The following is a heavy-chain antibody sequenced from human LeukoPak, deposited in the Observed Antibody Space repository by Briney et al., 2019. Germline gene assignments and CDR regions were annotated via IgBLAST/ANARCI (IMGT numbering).Heavy chain of an antibody. J-gene: IGHJ6*03. V-gene: IGHV1-69*13. CDR2: IIPIFGTA. Sequence: ASVKVSCKASGGTFSSYANSWVRQAPGQGLEWMGGIIPIFGTANYAQKFQGRVTITADESTSTAYMELSSLRSEDTAVYYCASTIFGVVIRFYYMDVWGKGTTVTVSS. D-gene: IGHD3-3*01. CDR3: ASTIFGVVIRFYYMDV. CDR1: GGTFSSYA.